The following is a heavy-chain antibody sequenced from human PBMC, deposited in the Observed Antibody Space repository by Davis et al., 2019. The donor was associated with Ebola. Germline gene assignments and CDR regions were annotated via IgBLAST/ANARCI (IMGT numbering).Heavy chain of an antibody. CDR2: IRSKANSYAT. V-gene: IGHV3-73*01. J-gene: IGHJ5*02. CDR1: GFTFSGSA. D-gene: IGHD4-17*01. Sequence: GESLKISCAASGFTFSGSAMHWVRQASGKGLEWVGRIRSKANSYATAYAASVKGRFTISRDDSKNTAYLQMNSLRAEDTAVYYCARVRVNWFDPWGQGTLVTVSS. CDR3: ARVRVNWFDP.